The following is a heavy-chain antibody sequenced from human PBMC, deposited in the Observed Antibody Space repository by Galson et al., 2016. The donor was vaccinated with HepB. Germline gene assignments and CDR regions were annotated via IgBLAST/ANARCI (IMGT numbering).Heavy chain of an antibody. J-gene: IGHJ5*02. CDR2: IYHTGTT. CDR3: ARDRGPTRNWFDP. CDR1: GFSISSAYY. Sequence: ETLSLTCTVSGFSISSAYYWAWIRQSPGRGLEWIGTIYHTGTTSYNLSLKSRVAMTLDTAKSQFYLRLNYLTAADTAIYYCARDRGPTRNWFDPWGPGTLVTVSS. V-gene: IGHV4-38-2*02. D-gene: IGHD3-10*01.